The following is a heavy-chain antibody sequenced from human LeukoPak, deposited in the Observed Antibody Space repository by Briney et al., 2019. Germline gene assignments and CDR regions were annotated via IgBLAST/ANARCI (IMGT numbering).Heavy chain of an antibody. CDR2: ISSTGGST. Sequence: GGSLRLSCSASGFTFSSYTMHWVRRAPGKGLQYVSGISSTGGSTYYADSVKGRFTISRDNSKNTLYLQMSSLRTEDTAIYYCVKVLSGSYTQYFDYRGQGTLVTVSS. CDR1: GFTFSSYT. CDR3: VKVLSGSYTQYFDY. V-gene: IGHV3-64D*06. D-gene: IGHD1-26*01. J-gene: IGHJ4*02.